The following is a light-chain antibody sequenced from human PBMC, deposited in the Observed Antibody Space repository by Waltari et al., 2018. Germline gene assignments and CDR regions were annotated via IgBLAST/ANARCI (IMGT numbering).Light chain of an antibody. V-gene: IGKV4-1*01. Sequence: DIVMTQSPDSLAVSLGERATINCKSSQSVLYSSNNKNYLAWYQQKSGQPPKLLIYWASTRESWVPDRVSGGGSATHFTLTISSLQAADVAVYYCQQYYSTPWTFGPGTKVEIK. CDR1: QSVLYSSNNKNY. CDR2: WAS. CDR3: QQYYSTPWT. J-gene: IGKJ1*01.